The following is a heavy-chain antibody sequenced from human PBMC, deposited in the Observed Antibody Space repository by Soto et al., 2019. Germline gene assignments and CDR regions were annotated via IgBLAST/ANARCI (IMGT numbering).Heavy chain of an antibody. J-gene: IGHJ4*02. CDR3: ARNRGDTYYYDSGGYYYLDY. D-gene: IGHD3-22*01. Sequence: ASVKVSCKASGGTFSSYAISWVRQAPGQGLEWMGGIIPIFGTANYAQKFQGRVTITADESTSTAYMELSSLRSEDTAVYYCARNRGDTYYYDSGGYYYLDYWGQGTLVTVSS. CDR1: GGTFSSYA. V-gene: IGHV1-69*13. CDR2: IIPIFGTA.